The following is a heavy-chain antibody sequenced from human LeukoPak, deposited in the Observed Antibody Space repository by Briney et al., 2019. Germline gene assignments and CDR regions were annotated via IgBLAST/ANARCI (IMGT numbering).Heavy chain of an antibody. J-gene: IGHJ4*02. V-gene: IGHV3-7*01. CDR1: GGSISSSYYY. CDR2: TDEDGNKK. Sequence: PSETLSLTCTVSGGSISSSYYYWGWIRQAPGKGLEWVATTDEDGNKKYYVDSVRGRFTISRDNAKNSLFLQMNSLRAEDAAVYYCGRGLDRNTSPLDYWGQGTLVTVSS. CDR3: GRGLDRNTSPLDY. D-gene: IGHD2-2*01.